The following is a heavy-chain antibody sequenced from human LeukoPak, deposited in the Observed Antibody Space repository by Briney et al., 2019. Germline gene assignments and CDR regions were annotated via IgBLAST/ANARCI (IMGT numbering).Heavy chain of an antibody. CDR3: AGQSRLGYCSGGSCYSQPFDP. J-gene: IGHJ5*02. CDR1: GFTFSSYW. V-gene: IGHV3-74*01. CDR2: INSDGSST. Sequence: PGGSLRLSCAASGFTFSSYWMHWVRQAPGKGLVWVSRINSDGSSTSYADSVKGRFTISRDNAKNSLYLQMNSLRAEDTAVYYCAGQSRLGYCSGGSCYSQPFDPWGQGTLVTVSS. D-gene: IGHD2-15*01.